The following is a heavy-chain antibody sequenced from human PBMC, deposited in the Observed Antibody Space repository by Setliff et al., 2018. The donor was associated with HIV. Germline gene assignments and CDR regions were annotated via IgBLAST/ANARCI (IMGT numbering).Heavy chain of an antibody. V-gene: IGHV4-34*01. CDR3: VTSSSWSSRLNF. CDR2: TSHSGKT. CDR1: GGPLSGHY. J-gene: IGHJ4*02. Sequence: PSETLSLTCAVYGGPLSGHYWSWIRQPPGQRLEWIGETSHSGKTNYNPSLKSRVTISVDTSKNQFSLKVTSVTAADTAVYYCVTSSSWSSRLNFWGQGMLVTV. D-gene: IGHD6-13*01.